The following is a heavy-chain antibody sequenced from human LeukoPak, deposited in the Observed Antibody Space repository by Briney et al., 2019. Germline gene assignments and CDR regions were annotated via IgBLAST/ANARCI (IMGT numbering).Heavy chain of an antibody. J-gene: IGHJ4*02. Sequence: SETLSLTSAVYGGSFSGYYWSWIRQPPGKGLEWIGEINHSGSTNYNPSLKSRVTISVATPKNQFSLKLSSVTAADTAVYYCTRQKAVAISMIRGFRIPRGYFYYWGPGTLGTVSS. V-gene: IGHV4-34*01. D-gene: IGHD3-10*01. CDR3: TRQKAVAISMIRGFRIPRGYFYY. CDR2: INHSGST. CDR1: GGSFSGYY.